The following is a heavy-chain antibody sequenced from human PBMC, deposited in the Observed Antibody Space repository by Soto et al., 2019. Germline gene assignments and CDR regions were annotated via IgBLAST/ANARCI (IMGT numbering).Heavy chain of an antibody. CDR1: GFTFSSYA. V-gene: IGHV3-23*01. D-gene: IGHD3-10*01. Sequence: EVQLLESGGGLVQPGGSLRLSCAASGFTFSSYAMWWVRQAPGKGLECVSAISGGGETTYYADSVKGRFTISRDNSNTTLYLQLPSLRAEDTAVYYCAFNSGPGSYSFDYWGQGTLVTVSS. CDR2: ISGGGETT. CDR3: AFNSGPGSYSFDY. J-gene: IGHJ4*02.